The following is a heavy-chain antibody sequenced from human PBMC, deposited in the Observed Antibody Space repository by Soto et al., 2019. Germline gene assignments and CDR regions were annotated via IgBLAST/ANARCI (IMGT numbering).Heavy chain of an antibody. CDR1: GGTFSSYA. D-gene: IGHD6-13*01. V-gene: IGHV1-18*01. CDR2: IIPINGKT. CDR3: ATNRTIAAAGGYYSYGIAV. J-gene: IGHJ6*02. Sequence: ASVKVSCKASGGTFSSYASSWVRQAPGQGLEWMGGIIPINGKTNYAQKLQGRVTMTTDTSTSTAYMELRSLRSDDTAVYYCATNRTIAAAGGYYSYGIAVSGQGTTVTVPS.